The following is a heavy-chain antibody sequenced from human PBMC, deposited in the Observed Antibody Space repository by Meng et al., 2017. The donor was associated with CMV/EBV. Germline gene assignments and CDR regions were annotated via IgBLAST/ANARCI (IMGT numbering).Heavy chain of an antibody. Sequence: FSSSARHGVRQAPGKGLEWVAVIWYDGSNEYYADSVKGRFTISRDNSKNTLYLQMNSLRAEDTAVYYCAKEAYCTISSCYRGQFDYWGQGNLVTVSS. V-gene: IGHV3-33*06. CDR3: AKEAYCTISSCYRGQFDY. D-gene: IGHD2-2*02. CDR2: IWYDGSNE. CDR1: FSSSA. J-gene: IGHJ4*02.